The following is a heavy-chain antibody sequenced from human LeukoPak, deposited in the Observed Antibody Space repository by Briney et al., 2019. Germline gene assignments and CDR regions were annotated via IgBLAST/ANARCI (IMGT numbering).Heavy chain of an antibody. D-gene: IGHD3-22*01. CDR2: ISGSGGST. CDR1: GFTFSSYG. CDR3: AMMDYYDSSGYYPRFDY. Sequence: GGSLRLSCAASGFTFSSYGMSWVRQAPGKGLECVSAISGSGGSTYYADSVKGRFTISRDNSKNTLYLQMNSLRAEDTAVYYCAMMDYYDSSGYYPRFDYWGQGTLVTVSS. V-gene: IGHV3-23*01. J-gene: IGHJ4*02.